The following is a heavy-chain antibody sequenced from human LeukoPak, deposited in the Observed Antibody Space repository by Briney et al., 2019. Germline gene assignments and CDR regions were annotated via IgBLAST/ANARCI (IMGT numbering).Heavy chain of an antibody. CDR1: GFSISSYY. Sequence: SETLSLTCTVSGFSISSYYWSWIRQPPGKGLEWIGYIYTSGSTNYNPSLKSRVTISVDTSKNQFSLKLSSVTAADTAVYYCARSAGVVITGFDPWGQGTLVTVSS. J-gene: IGHJ5*02. CDR3: ARSAGVVITGFDP. D-gene: IGHD3-3*01. CDR2: IYTSGST. V-gene: IGHV4-4*09.